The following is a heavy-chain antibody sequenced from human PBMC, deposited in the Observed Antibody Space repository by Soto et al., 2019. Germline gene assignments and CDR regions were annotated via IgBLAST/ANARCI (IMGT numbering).Heavy chain of an antibody. D-gene: IGHD6-19*01. Sequence: QVQLVESGGGVVQPGRSLRLSCAASAFTFSTYTMHWVRQAPGKGLEWVAFISSDEGHKYYADSVRGRFAISRENSKNMLYLDLNSLRAEDTAIYYCARESGASGDFDYWGQGTLVTVSS. CDR1: AFTFSTYT. CDR2: ISSDEGHK. V-gene: IGHV3-30*09. J-gene: IGHJ4*02. CDR3: ARESGASGDFDY.